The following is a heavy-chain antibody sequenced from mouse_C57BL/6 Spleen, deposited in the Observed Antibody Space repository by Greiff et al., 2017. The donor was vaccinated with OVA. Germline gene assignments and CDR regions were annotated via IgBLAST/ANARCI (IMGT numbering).Heavy chain of an antibody. D-gene: IGHD1-1*01. J-gene: IGHJ2*01. V-gene: IGHV1-15*01. Sequence: QVQLQQSGAELVRPGASVTLSCKASGYTFTDYEMHWVKQTPVHGLEWIGAIDPETGGTAYNQKFKGKAILTADKSSSTAYMELRSLTSEDSAVYNCTRRSSYYYGSSYWNFDYWGQGTTLTVSS. CDR2: IDPETGGT. CDR3: TRRSSYYYGSSYWNFDY. CDR1: GYTFTDYE.